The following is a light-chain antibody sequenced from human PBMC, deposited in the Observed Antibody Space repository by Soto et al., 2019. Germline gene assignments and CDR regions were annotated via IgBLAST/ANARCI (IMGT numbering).Light chain of an antibody. V-gene: IGLV1-51*02. J-gene: IGLJ1*01. CDR3: GTWDSSLSAYYV. Sequence: QSVLTQPPSVSAAPGQKVTISCSGSSSNIGNNYVSWYQQLPGTAPKLLIYENNKRPSGIPDRSSGSKSGTSATLGITGLQAGDEADYYCGTWDSSLSAYYVFGPGTKLTVL. CDR2: ENN. CDR1: SSNIGNNY.